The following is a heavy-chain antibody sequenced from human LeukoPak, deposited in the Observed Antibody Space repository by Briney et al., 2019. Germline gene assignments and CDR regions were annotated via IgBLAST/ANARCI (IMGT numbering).Heavy chain of an antibody. D-gene: IGHD6-25*01. V-gene: IGHV5-51*01. CDR1: GYRFTKYW. CDR3: ATAAGASYFDN. Sequence: GESLKISCKGSGYRFTKYWIGWVRQMPGKGLEWMGIIYPGDSDTRYSPSFQGQVTISADKSISTAYLHWSSLQASDTALYYCATAAGASYFDNWGQGTVVTVSS. J-gene: IGHJ4*02. CDR2: IYPGDSDT.